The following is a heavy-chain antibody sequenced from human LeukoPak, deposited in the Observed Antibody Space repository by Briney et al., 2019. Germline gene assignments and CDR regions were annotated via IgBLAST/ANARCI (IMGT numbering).Heavy chain of an antibody. CDR1: GSIFTSYW. J-gene: IGHJ3*02. Sequence: GASLKISCKGSGSIFTSYWISWVRPLPGKGLEWMGRIDPSDSYTNYSPSFQGHVTISADKSISTAYLQWSSLKASDTAMYYCASQIAAAAFDIWGQGTMVTVSS. CDR2: IDPSDSYT. CDR3: ASQIAAAAFDI. V-gene: IGHV5-10-1*01. D-gene: IGHD6-13*01.